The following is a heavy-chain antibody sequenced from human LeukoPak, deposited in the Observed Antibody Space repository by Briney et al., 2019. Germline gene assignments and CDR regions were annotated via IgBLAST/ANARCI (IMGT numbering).Heavy chain of an antibody. CDR1: GFAFSVYA. Sequence: GGSLRLSCTASGFAFSVYAMSWLRQPPGKGVEWVSTINANSGTTSYAASVRGRFTISRDNSKNTLYIQLNTLRADDTATYYCAKPISGGLAVTADWFHPWGQGTLVVVSS. CDR2: INANSGTT. V-gene: IGHV3-23*01. J-gene: IGHJ5*01. D-gene: IGHD6-19*01. CDR3: AKPISGGLAVTADWFHP.